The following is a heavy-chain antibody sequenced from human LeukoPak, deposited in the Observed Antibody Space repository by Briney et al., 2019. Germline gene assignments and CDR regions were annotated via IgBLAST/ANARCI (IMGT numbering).Heavy chain of an antibody. V-gene: IGHV3-30*19. CDR2: ISYDGSNK. Sequence: QAGGSLRLSCAASGFIFRRNGMHWVRQAPGKGLEWVAVISYDGSNKYYADSAKGRFTISRDNSKNTLYLQMNSLRAEDTAVYYCARGANRRTTAEYFQHWGQGTLVTVSS. CDR1: GFIFRRNG. J-gene: IGHJ1*01. CDR3: ARGANRRTTAEYFQH. D-gene: IGHD4-17*01.